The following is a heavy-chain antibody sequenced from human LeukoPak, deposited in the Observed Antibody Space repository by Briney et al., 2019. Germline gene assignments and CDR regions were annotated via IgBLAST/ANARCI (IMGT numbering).Heavy chain of an antibody. CDR2: ISGVGRTT. D-gene: IGHD2-21*01. CDR3: AKNVVFTRYFDS. V-gene: IGHV3-23*01. J-gene: IGHJ4*02. Sequence: PGGSLRLSCAASGFTFSNHVMSWVRQAPGKGLQWVSVISGVGRTTEYADSVKGRFTVSRDNSVNTLSLHMDSLRVEDTAIYYCAKNVVFTRYFDSWGQGTLVTVSS. CDR1: GFTFSNHV.